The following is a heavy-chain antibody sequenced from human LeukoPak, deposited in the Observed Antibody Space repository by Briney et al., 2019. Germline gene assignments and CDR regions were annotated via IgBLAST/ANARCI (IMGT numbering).Heavy chain of an antibody. V-gene: IGHV1-69*05. Sequence: SVKVSCKASGGTFSSYAISWVRQAPGQGLEWMERIIPIFGTANYAQKFQGRVTITTDESTSTAYMELSSLRSEDTAVYYCARELGGNGFQHWGQGTLVTVSS. D-gene: IGHD4-23*01. CDR3: ARELGGNGFQH. J-gene: IGHJ1*01. CDR1: GGTFSSYA. CDR2: IIPIFGTA.